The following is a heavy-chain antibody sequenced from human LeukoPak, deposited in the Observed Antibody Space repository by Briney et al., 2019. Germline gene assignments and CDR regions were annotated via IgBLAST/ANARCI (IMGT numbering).Heavy chain of an antibody. CDR2: IYYSGST. V-gene: IGHV4-39*01. CDR3: ARNTDLYDFWSGYYSNWFDP. J-gene: IGHJ5*02. Sequence: PSETLSLTCTVSGGSISGSSYYWGWIRQPPGKGLEWIGSIYYSGSTYYNPSLKSRVTISVDTSKNQFSLKLSSVTAADTAVYYCARNTDLYDFWSGYYSNWFDPWGQGTLVTVSS. D-gene: IGHD3-3*01. CDR1: GGSISGSSYY.